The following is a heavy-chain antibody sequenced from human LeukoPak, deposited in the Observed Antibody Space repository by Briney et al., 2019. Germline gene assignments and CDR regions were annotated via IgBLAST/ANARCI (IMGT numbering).Heavy chain of an antibody. Sequence: ASVSVSCKASGYTFTNYYMHWVRQAPGQGLEWMGIINPSGNSTSYAQIFQGRVTMTRDTSTSTVYMELSSLRSEDTAVYYCARGYSSSYRIDYWGQGTLVTVSS. CDR1: GYTFTNYY. D-gene: IGHD3-22*01. CDR2: INPSGNST. CDR3: ARGYSSSYRIDY. V-gene: IGHV1-46*01. J-gene: IGHJ4*02.